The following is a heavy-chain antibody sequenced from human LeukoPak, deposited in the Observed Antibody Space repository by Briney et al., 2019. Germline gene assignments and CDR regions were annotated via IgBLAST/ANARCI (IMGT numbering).Heavy chain of an antibody. J-gene: IGHJ5*02. CDR1: GGSFSGYY. Sequence: SETLSLTCAVYGGSFSGYYWSWIRQPPGKGLEWIGEINHSGSTNYNPSLESRVTISVDTSKNQFSLKLSSVTAADTAVYYCAARSIAVAGGFDPWGQGTLVTVSS. V-gene: IGHV4-34*01. CDR3: AARSIAVAGGFDP. D-gene: IGHD6-19*01. CDR2: INHSGST.